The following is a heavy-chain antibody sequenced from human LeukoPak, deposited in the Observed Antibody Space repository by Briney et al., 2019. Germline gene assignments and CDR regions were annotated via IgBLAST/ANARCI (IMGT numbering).Heavy chain of an antibody. CDR1: GGTFSSYA. CDR3: ARGAPSSRQVVPTDRYYYYGMDV. D-gene: IGHD3-22*01. V-gene: IGHV1-69*13. J-gene: IGHJ6*02. Sequence: GASVNVSCKASGGTFSSYAISWVRQAPGQGLEWMGGIIPIFGTANYAQKFQGRVTITADEPTSTAYMELSSLRSEDTAVYYCARGAPSSRQVVPTDRYYYYGMDVWGQGTTVTVSS. CDR2: IIPIFGTA.